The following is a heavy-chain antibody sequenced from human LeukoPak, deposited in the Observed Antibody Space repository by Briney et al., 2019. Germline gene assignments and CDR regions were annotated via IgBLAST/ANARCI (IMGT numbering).Heavy chain of an antibody. D-gene: IGHD3-10*02. CDR3: AELGITMIGGV. CDR1: GFTFSSYG. CDR2: ISYDGSNR. J-gene: IGHJ6*04. Sequence: GGSLRLSCAASGFTFSSYGMHWVRQAPGKGLEWVAVISYDGSNRYYADSVKGRFTISRDNAKNSLYLQMNSLRAEDTAVYYCAELGITMIGGVWGKGTTVTISS. V-gene: IGHV3-30*18.